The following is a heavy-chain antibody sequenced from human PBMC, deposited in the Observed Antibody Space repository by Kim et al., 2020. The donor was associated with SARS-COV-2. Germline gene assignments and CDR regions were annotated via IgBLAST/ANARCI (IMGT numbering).Heavy chain of an antibody. Sequence: GGSLRLSCAASGFTVSSNYMSWVRQAPGKGLEWVSVIYSGGSTYYADSVKGRFTISRDNSKNTLYLQMNSLRAEDTAVYYCARIIVGAMGLDYWGQGTLVTVSS. CDR1: GFTVSSNY. CDR3: ARIIVGAMGLDY. J-gene: IGHJ4*02. V-gene: IGHV3-53*01. CDR2: IYSGGST. D-gene: IGHD1-26*01.